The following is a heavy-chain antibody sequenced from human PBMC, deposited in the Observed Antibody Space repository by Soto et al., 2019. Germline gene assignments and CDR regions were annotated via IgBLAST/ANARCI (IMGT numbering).Heavy chain of an antibody. J-gene: IGHJ6*02. V-gene: IGHV3-23*01. D-gene: IGHD1-26*01. CDR1: GFTFSSYA. CDR3: AKVGGRSYYYGMDV. CDR2: ISGSGGST. Sequence: GSLRLSCAASGFTFSSYAMSWVRQAPGKGLEWVSAISGSGGSTYYADSVKGRFTISRDSSKNTLYLQMNSLRAEDTAVYYCAKVGGRSYYYGMDVWGQGTTVTVS.